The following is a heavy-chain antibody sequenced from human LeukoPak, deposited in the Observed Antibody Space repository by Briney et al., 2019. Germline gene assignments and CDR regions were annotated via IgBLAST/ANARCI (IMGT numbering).Heavy chain of an antibody. J-gene: IGHJ5*02. Sequence: SETLSLTCTVSGGSISSHYWGWIRQPAGKGLEWIGRIYTSGSTNYNPSLKSRVTMSVDASKNQFSLKLSSVTAADTAVYYCARVGSSPYNWFDPWGQGTLVTVSS. D-gene: IGHD6-13*01. CDR1: GGSISSHY. V-gene: IGHV4-4*07. CDR2: IYTSGST. CDR3: ARVGSSPYNWFDP.